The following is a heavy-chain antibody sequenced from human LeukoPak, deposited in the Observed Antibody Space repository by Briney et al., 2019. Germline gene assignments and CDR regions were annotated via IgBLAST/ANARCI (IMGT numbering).Heavy chain of an antibody. Sequence: ASVKVSCKASGYIFTSYFMHWVRQAPGQGLEWMGLINPSGGSTRYAQKFQGRVTMTRDMSTSTVYMELSSLRSEDAAVYYCARALPHRRLMDTTMEQHWFDPWGQGTLVTVSS. CDR1: GYIFTSYF. J-gene: IGHJ5*02. D-gene: IGHD5-18*01. CDR2: INPSGGST. V-gene: IGHV1-46*01. CDR3: ARALPHRRLMDTTMEQHWFDP.